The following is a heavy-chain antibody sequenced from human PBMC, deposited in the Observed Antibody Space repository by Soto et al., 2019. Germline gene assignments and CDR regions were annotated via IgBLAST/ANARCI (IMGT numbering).Heavy chain of an antibody. CDR2: IYYSGST. D-gene: IGHD3-22*01. J-gene: IGHJ5*02. V-gene: IGHV4-31*03. Sequence: QVQLQESGPGLVKPSQTLSLTCTVSGGSISSGGYYWSWIRQHPGKGLEWIGYIYYSGSTYYNPSLKSRVTISVDTSKNQFSLKLSSVTAADTAVYYCARDDVGAYDSSGSGNWFDPWGQGTLVTVSS. CDR1: GGSISSGGYY. CDR3: ARDDVGAYDSSGSGNWFDP.